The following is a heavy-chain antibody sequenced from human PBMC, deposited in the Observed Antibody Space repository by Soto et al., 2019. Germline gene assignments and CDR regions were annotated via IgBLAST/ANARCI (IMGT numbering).Heavy chain of an antibody. CDR1: GYTFTGYY. D-gene: IGHD2-15*01. CDR2: INPNSGGT. J-gene: IGHJ4*02. V-gene: IGHV1-2*04. CDR3: AREAYGGYLDY. Sequence: ASVKVSCKASGYTFTGYYMHWVRQAPGQGLEWMGWINPNSGGTNYAQKFQGWVTTTRDTSISTAYMELSRLRSDDTAVYYCAREAYGGYLDYWGQGTLVTVSS.